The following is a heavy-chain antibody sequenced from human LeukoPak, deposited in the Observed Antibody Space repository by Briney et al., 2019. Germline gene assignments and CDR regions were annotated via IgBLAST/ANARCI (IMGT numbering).Heavy chain of an antibody. CDR3: VRDRCGGSCYLDY. J-gene: IGHJ4*02. V-gene: IGHV3-21*01. CDR1: GFTFSSYS. Sequence: GGSLRLSCAASGFTFSSYSMNWVRQAPGKGLEWVSSISSSSSYIYYADSVKGRFTISRDNAKNSLYLQMNSLRAEDTAVYYCVRDRCGGSCYLDYWGQGTLVTVSS. D-gene: IGHD2-15*01. CDR2: ISSSSSYI.